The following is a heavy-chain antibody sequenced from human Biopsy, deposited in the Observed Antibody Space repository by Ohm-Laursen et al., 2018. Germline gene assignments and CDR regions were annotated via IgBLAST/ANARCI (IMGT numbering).Heavy chain of an antibody. V-gene: IGHV1-69*04. J-gene: IGHJ1*01. CDR1: GGTFSSYA. CDR2: IIPILGVP. D-gene: IGHD3-9*01. CDR3: ATKLTGYFHH. Sequence: SVKVSCKASGGTFSSYAVSWVRQAPGQGLEWMGRIIPILGVPNYAQKFQGRVTITADTSTSTATMELRSLRSDDTAVYYCATKLTGYFHHWGQGTLVIVSS.